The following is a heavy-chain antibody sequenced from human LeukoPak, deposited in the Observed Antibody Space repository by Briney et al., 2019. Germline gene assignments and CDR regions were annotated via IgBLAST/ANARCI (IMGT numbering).Heavy chain of an antibody. D-gene: IGHD1-26*01. CDR1: GYTFTGYY. CDR3: ALSLVGATIDY. CDR2: MNPNSGGT. Sequence: GASVKVSCKAAGYTFTGYYMHWVRQAPGQGLEWMGWMNPNSGGTNYAQKFQGRVTMTRDTSISTAYIELRRLRSDDTAVYYCALSLVGATIDYWGPGTLVTVSS. V-gene: IGHV1-2*02. J-gene: IGHJ4*02.